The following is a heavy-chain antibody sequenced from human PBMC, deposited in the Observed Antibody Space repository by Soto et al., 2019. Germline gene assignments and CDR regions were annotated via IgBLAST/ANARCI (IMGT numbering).Heavy chain of an antibody. CDR2: IGTAGDT. V-gene: IGHV3-13*01. CDR1: GFTFSSYD. Sequence: GGSLRLSCAASGFTFSSYDMHWVRQATGKGLEWVSAIGTAGDTYYPGSVKGRFTISRENAKNSLYLQMNSLRAEDTAVYYCARERRSSSPGAFDIWGQGTMVTVSS. D-gene: IGHD6-6*01. J-gene: IGHJ3*02. CDR3: ARERRSSSPGAFDI.